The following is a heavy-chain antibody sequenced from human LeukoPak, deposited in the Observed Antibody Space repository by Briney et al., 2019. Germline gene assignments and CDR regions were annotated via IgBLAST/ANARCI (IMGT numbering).Heavy chain of an antibody. CDR1: GFTFSSYS. V-gene: IGHV3-21*01. J-gene: IGHJ4*02. D-gene: IGHD2-15*01. CDR3: ARDVGGEYFDY. CDR2: ISSSSSYL. Sequence: GGSLRLSCAASGFTFSSYSMNWVRRAPGKGLGWVSSISSSSSYLYYADPVKGRFTISRDNAKNSLYLQMNSLRAEDTAVYYCARDVGGEYFDYWGQGTLVTVSS.